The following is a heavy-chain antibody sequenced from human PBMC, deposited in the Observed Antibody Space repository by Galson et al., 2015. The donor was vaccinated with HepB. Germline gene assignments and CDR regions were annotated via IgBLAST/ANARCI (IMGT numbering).Heavy chain of an antibody. CDR1: GFSLSTSGVG. Sequence: PALVKPTQTLTLTCTFSGFSLSTSGVGVGWIRQPPGKALEWLALIYWNDDKRYSPSLKSRLTITKDTSKNQVVLTMTNMDPVDTATYYCAHTLHWPPSCYFDYWGQGTLVTVSS. CDR3: AHTLHWPPSCYFDY. V-gene: IGHV2-5*01. D-gene: IGHD1-1*01. J-gene: IGHJ4*02. CDR2: IYWNDDK.